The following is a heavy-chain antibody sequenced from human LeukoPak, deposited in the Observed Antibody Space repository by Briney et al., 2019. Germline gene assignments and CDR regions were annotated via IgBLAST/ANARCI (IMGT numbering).Heavy chain of an antibody. Sequence: PSETLSLTCAVSGGSISSSNLWSWVRQPPGKGLEWIGEIYHSGSTNCNPSLKSRVTISVDKSKNQFSLKLSSVTAADTAVYYCARDDFVDTAMVRFYYWGQGTLVTVSS. V-gene: IGHV4-4*02. CDR2: IYHSGST. D-gene: IGHD5-18*01. CDR1: GGSISSSNL. CDR3: ARDDFVDTAMVRFYY. J-gene: IGHJ4*02.